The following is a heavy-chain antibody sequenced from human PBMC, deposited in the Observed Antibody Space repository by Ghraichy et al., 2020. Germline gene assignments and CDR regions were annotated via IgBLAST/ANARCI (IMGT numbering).Heavy chain of an antibody. CDR2: MSYSGRI. CDR1: GGSISSYY. V-gene: IGHV4-59*01. Sequence: GSLRLTCTVSGGSISSYYWSWIRQPPGKGLEWIGDMSYSGRINYNASLKSRVTMSVDTSENQVSLKLRSVTAADTAVYYCARYHVVVPTTSTLHRSYYYYGLDVWGQGTTVTVSS. CDR3: ARYHVVVPTTSTLHRSYYYYGLDV. J-gene: IGHJ6*02. D-gene: IGHD2-2*01.